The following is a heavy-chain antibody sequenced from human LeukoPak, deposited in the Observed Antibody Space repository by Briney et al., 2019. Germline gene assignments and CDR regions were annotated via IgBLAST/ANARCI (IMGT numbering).Heavy chain of an antibody. CDR2: IDPASGIT. J-gene: IGHJ4*02. V-gene: IGHV1-2*02. CDR1: GYIFSDYL. Sequence: ASVKVSCKASGYIFSDYLIHWVRQAPGRGLECLGWIDPASGITNQPQKFQGRITVTRDTSASTVYMDLTGLTTDDTALYHCARVGAPGGLRPYHYYYWGQGTLVTVSS. D-gene: IGHD3-16*01. CDR3: ARVGAPGGLRPYHYYY.